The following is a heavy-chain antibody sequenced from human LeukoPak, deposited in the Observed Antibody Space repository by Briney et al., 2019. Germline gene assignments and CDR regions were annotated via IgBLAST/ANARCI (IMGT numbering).Heavy chain of an antibody. CDR3: ARDIEAAGLFLDY. V-gene: IGHV3-7*01. CDR2: MKYDGSEK. Sequence: GGSLRLSCAASGFTFSSYWMSWVRQTPGKGLEWVANMKYDGSEKYYVDSVKGRFTISRDNAKNSLYLQMNSLRAEDTAVYYCARDIEAAGLFLDYWGQGTLVTVSS. D-gene: IGHD6-13*01. J-gene: IGHJ4*02. CDR1: GFTFSSYW.